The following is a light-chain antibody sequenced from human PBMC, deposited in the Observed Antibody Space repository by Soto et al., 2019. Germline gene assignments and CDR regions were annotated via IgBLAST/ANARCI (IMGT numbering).Light chain of an antibody. J-gene: IGLJ2*01. CDR2: DVS. V-gene: IGLV2-14*01. Sequence: QSALTQPASVSGSPGKSITISCTGTSSDVGGYNYVSWYQQHPGKAPKLMIYDVSNRPSGVSNRFSGSKSGNTASLTISGFQAEDEADYYCSSYTSSSTLFGGGTQLTVL. CDR1: SSDVGGYNY. CDR3: SSYTSSSTL.